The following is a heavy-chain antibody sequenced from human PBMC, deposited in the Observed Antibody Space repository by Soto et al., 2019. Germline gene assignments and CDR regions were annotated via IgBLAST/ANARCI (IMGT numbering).Heavy chain of an antibody. D-gene: IGHD2-2*01. CDR3: ARVRQGCSATSCYLDP. V-gene: IGHV4-4*02. CDR1: GESISSANW. CDR2: ILHSGTA. Sequence: SETLSLTCGVSGESISSANWWHWVRQPPGKRLEWIGEILHSGTANYNPSLNNRVAISVDKSKNQFSLQLNSGTAADTAVYYCARVRQGCSATSCYLDPWGQGNLLTVSS. J-gene: IGHJ5*02.